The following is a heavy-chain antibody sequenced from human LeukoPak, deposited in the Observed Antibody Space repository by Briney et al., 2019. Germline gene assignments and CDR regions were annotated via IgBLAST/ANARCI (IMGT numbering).Heavy chain of an antibody. V-gene: IGHV3-64*01. Sequence: GGSLRLSCAASGFTFSSYAMHWVRQAPGKGLEYVSAISSNGGSTYYANSVKGRFTISRDNSKNTLYLQMGSLRAEDMAVYYCARGRDIVATTLGYWGQGTLVTVSS. CDR1: GFTFSSYA. D-gene: IGHD5-12*01. CDR3: ARGRDIVATTLGY. CDR2: ISSNGGST. J-gene: IGHJ4*02.